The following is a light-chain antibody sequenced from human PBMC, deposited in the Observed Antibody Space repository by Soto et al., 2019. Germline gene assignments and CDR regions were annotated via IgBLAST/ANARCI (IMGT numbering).Light chain of an antibody. Sequence: DIQMTQSPSTLSASVGDRATITCRASQSIRYWLXXFXQKXGXXXKXXXYEASRLESGFPSRISGSGSGTEFTLTISSLQPDDFAVYFCQQYGYSPRTFGQGNKVDI. CDR2: EAS. CDR3: QQYGYSPRT. CDR1: QSIRYW. V-gene: IGKV1-5*03. J-gene: IGKJ1*01.